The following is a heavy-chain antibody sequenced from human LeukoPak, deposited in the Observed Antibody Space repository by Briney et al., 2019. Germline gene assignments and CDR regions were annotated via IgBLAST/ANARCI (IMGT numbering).Heavy chain of an antibody. Sequence: SETLSLTCTVSGGSISSSSYYWGWIRQPPGKGLEWIGSIYYSGTTYYNPSLRSRVTISVDTSKNQFSLKLSSVTAADTAVYYCARPDGHYGGNSGFDPWGQETLVTVSS. CDR1: GGSISSSSYY. CDR3: ARPDGHYGGNSGFDP. V-gene: IGHV4-39*01. D-gene: IGHD4-23*01. CDR2: IYYSGTT. J-gene: IGHJ5*02.